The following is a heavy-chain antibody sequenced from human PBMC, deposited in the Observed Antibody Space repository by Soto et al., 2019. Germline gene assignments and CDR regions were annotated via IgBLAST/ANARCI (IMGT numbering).Heavy chain of an antibody. V-gene: IGHV1-2*04. J-gene: IGHJ4*02. CDR1: GYTFTGYY. CDR3: AGDRVYCSSTSFAAGFFAY. D-gene: IGHD2-2*01. CDR2: INPDSGGT. Sequence: QVQLVQSGAEVKKPGASVKVSCKASGYTFTGYYMHWVRQAPGQGLEWMGWINPDSGGTNYAQKFRGWVTMTRDPSISTAYMELSRLRSDDTAVYYCAGDRVYCSSTSFAAGFFAYWGRGTLVPVSS.